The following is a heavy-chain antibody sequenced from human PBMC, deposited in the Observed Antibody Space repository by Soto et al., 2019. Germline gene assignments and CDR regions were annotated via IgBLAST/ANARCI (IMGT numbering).Heavy chain of an antibody. J-gene: IGHJ4*02. CDR3: ARAQISTSCYGDFDY. Sequence: ASVKVSCKASGYTFTSYAMHWVRQAPGQRLEWMGWINAGNGNTKYSQKFQGRVTITRDTSASTAYMELSSLRSEDTAVYYCARAQISTSCYGDFDYWGQGTLVTVSS. V-gene: IGHV1-3*01. CDR2: INAGNGNT. CDR1: GYTFTSYA. D-gene: IGHD2-2*01.